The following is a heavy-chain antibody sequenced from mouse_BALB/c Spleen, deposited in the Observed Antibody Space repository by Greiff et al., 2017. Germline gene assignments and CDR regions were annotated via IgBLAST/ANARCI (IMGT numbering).Heavy chain of an antibody. CDR1: GFTFSSYA. CDR3: ARVTTVVATDPYWYFDV. CDR2: ISSGGSYT. D-gene: IGHD1-1*01. J-gene: IGHJ1*01. Sequence: EVQVVESGGGLVKPGGSLKLSCAASGFTFSSYAMSWVRQSPEKRLEWVAEISSGGSYTYYPDTVTGRFTISRDNAKNTLYLEMSSLRSEDTAMYYCARVTTVVATDPYWYFDVWGAGTTVTVSS. V-gene: IGHV5-9-4*01.